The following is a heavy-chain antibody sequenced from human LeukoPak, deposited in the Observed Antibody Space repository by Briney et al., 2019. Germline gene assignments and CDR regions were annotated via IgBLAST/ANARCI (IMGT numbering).Heavy chain of an antibody. D-gene: IGHD2-2*01. CDR2: ISTTSTYI. J-gene: IGHJ4*02. CDR1: GFAFSSYN. Sequence: GGSLRLSSAASGFAFSSYNMKWVRQAPGKGLEWVSFISTTSTYIYYADSVKGRFTVSRDNSKNLLYLQMDILRVEDTAVYYCARAGTCSSTSCDGGIEYWGQGTLVTVSS. V-gene: IGHV3-21*06. CDR3: ARAGTCSSTSCDGGIEY.